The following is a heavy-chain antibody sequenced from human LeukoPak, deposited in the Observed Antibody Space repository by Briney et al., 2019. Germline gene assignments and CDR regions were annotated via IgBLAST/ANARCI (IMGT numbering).Heavy chain of an antibody. Sequence: SETLSLTCTVSGGSVSGYYWSWIRQPPGKGLEWIGYVYYSGSTNYNPSLKSRVTISVDTSKNQFSLKLSSVTAADTAVYHCARDSRTTTAFDIWGQGTMVAVSS. CDR1: GGSVSGYY. D-gene: IGHD1-1*01. CDR2: VYYSGST. J-gene: IGHJ3*02. CDR3: ARDSRTTTAFDI. V-gene: IGHV4-59*02.